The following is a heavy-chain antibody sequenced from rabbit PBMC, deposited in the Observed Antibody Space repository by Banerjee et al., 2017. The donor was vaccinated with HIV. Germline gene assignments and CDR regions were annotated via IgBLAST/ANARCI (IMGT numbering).Heavy chain of an antibody. V-gene: IGHV1S45*01. CDR1: GIDFTNYY. Sequence: QEQLTETGGGLVQPGGSLTLSCKASGIDFTNYYISWVRQAPGKGLEWIGIIYAAKGSTDYATWAKGRFTISKASSAAVTLQMTSLTAADTATYFCATDLVGVGAWNLWGQGTLVTVS. CDR3: ATDLVGVGAWNL. J-gene: IGHJ4*01. D-gene: IGHD3-3*01. CDR2: IYAAKGST.